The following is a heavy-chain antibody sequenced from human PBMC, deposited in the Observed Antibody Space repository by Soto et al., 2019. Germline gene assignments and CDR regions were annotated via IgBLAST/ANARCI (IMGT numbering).Heavy chain of an antibody. Sequence: ASVKVYFKASGFPFTAYYFHLVRQAPGQGLEWMGWINPNTGDTNYAQKFEGRVTMTRDTSISTAYMELNGLRSDDTAVYFCARDRPPDYWGQGSMVTVSS. CDR2: INPNTGDT. J-gene: IGHJ4*02. CDR1: GFPFTAYY. V-gene: IGHV1-2*02. CDR3: ARDRPPDY.